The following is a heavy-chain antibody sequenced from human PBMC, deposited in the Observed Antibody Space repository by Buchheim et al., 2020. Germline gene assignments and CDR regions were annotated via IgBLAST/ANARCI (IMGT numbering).Heavy chain of an antibody. Sequence: QVQLQQWGAGLLKPSETLSLTCAVYGGSFSGYYWSWIRQPPGKGLEWIGEINHSGSTNYNPSLKSRVTISVDTSKNQFSLKLSSVTAADTAVYYWARRTGYSTRGGWFDPWGQGTL. CDR1: GGSFSGYY. CDR2: INHSGST. J-gene: IGHJ5*02. D-gene: IGHD6-13*01. V-gene: IGHV4-34*01. CDR3: ARRTGYSTRGGWFDP.